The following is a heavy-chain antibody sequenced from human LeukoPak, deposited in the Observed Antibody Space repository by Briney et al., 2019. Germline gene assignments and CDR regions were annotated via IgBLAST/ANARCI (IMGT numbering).Heavy chain of an antibody. D-gene: IGHD3-3*01. J-gene: IGHJ6*03. CDR2: IYTSGST. Sequence: PSETLSLTCTVSGGSISSGIYYWTWIRQPAGKGLEWIGRIYTSGSTNYNPSLKSRVTTSVDTSKNQFSLKLSSVTAADTAVYYCASCSIYDFWSALSDYYYYMDVWGKGTTVTVSS. CDR3: ASCSIYDFWSALSDYYYYMDV. CDR1: GGSISSGIYY. V-gene: IGHV4-61*02.